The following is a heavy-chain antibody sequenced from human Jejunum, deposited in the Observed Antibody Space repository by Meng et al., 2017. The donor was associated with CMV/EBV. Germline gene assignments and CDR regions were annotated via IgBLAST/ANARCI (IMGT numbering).Heavy chain of an antibody. Sequence: SGFTFSSYGMTWVRQAPGKGLDWVSTISGSGDRTYYSDSVKGRFTISRDNSKNTLYLQMNSLRAEDTAVYYCAKDTAPDSGFNFDHWGQGTLVTVSS. D-gene: IGHD1-14*01. CDR2: ISGSGDRT. V-gene: IGHV3-23*01. CDR3: AKDTAPDSGFNFDH. CDR1: GFTFSSYG. J-gene: IGHJ4*02.